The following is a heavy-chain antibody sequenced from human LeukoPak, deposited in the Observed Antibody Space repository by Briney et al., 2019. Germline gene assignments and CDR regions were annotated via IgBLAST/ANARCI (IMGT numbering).Heavy chain of an antibody. CDR3: ARALTTLTYEGY. CDR2: ISGSNSYI. D-gene: IGHD1-1*01. V-gene: IGHV3-21*01. CDR1: GFTFSSYA. Sequence: GGSLRLSCAASGFTFSSYAMSWVRQAPGKGLEWVSSISGSNSYIFYADSVKGRFTVSRDNAKDSLYLQMNSLRAEDTAVYYCARALTTLTYEGYWGQGTLVTVSS. J-gene: IGHJ4*02.